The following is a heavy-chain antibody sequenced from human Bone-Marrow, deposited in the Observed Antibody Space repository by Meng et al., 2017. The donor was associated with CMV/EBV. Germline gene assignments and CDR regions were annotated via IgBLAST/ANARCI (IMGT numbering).Heavy chain of an antibody. V-gene: IGHV4-4*07. CDR2: IYTSGST. Sequence: QGELQESAPGLLKHPESLSLPCTVSAGAISSYYWSWIRQPAGKGLEWIGRIYTSGSTNYNPSLKSRVTMSVDTSKNQFSLKLSSVTAADTAVYYCARRGLLRYSSWYFDLWGRGTLVTVSS. J-gene: IGHJ2*01. D-gene: IGHD3-9*01. CDR3: ARRGLLRYSSWYFDL. CDR1: AGAISSYY.